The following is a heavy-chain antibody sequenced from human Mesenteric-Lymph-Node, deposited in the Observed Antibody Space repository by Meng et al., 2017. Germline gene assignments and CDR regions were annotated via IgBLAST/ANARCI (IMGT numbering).Heavy chain of an antibody. CDR2: INAENGNT. D-gene: IGHD3-10*01. V-gene: IGHV1-3*01. Sequence: ASVKVSCKASGYTLTSYAMHWVRQAPGQRLEWMGWINAENGNTKYSQKFQGRVTITTDESTSTAYMELSSLRSEDTAVYYCALLWFGESTVYYYYGMDVWGQGTTVTVSS. J-gene: IGHJ6*02. CDR1: GYTLTSYA. CDR3: ALLWFGESTVYYYYGMDV.